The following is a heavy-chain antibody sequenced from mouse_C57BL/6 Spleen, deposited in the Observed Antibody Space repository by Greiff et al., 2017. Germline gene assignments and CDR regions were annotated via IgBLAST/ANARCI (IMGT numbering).Heavy chain of an antibody. V-gene: IGHV1-53*01. J-gene: IGHJ3*01. CDR1: GYTFTSYW. CDR3: ARLTSIYYGNYEGAY. Sequence: VQLQQPGTELVKPGASVKLSCKASGYTFTSYWMHWVKQRPGQGLEWIGNINPSNGGTNYNEKFKSKATLTVDKSSSTAYMQLSSLTSEDSAVYYCARLTSIYYGNYEGAYWGQGTLVTVSA. D-gene: IGHD2-1*01. CDR2: INPSNGGT.